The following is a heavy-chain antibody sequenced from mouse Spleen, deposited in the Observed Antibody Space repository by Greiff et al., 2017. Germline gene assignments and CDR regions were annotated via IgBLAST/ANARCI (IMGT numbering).Heavy chain of an antibody. CDR1: GFTFSDYY. D-gene: IGHD2-12*01. Sequence: EVLLVESEGGLVQPGSSMKLSCTASGFTFSDYYMAWVRQVPEKGLEWVANINYDGSSTYYLDSLKSRFLISRDNAKNILYLQMSSLKSEDTATYYCAREDYSYYSYDAAWFAYWGQGTLVTVSA. CDR3: AREDYSYYSYDAAWFAY. CDR2: INYDGSST. V-gene: IGHV5-16*01. J-gene: IGHJ3*01.